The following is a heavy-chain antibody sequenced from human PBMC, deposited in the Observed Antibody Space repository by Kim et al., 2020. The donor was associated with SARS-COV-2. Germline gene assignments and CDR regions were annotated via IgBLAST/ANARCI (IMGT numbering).Heavy chain of an antibody. CDR3: ARGYPLYYGMDV. D-gene: IGHD2-15*01. Sequence: NYTPSLKSRVTMSVDTSKNQFSLKLSSVTAADTAVYYCARGYPLYYGMDVWGQGTTVTVSS. J-gene: IGHJ6*02. V-gene: IGHV4-4*07.